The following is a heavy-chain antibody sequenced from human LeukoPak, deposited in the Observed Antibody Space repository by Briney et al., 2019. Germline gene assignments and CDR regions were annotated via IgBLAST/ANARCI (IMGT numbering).Heavy chain of an antibody. Sequence: GESLKISCKGSGYSFTSYWIGWVRQMPGKGLEWMGIIYPGDSDTRYSPSFQGQVTISADKSISTAYLQWSSLKASDTAIYYCARPRIPAAGHDGFDIWGQGTMVTVSS. CDR3: ARPRIPAAGHDGFDI. J-gene: IGHJ3*02. CDR2: IYPGDSDT. CDR1: GYSFTSYW. V-gene: IGHV5-51*01. D-gene: IGHD2-2*01.